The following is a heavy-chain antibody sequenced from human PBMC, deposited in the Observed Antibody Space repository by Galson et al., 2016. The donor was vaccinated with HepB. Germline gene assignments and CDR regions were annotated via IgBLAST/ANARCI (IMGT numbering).Heavy chain of an antibody. V-gene: IGHV3-33*01. CDR3: ARVQFSQAWVDY. CDR1: GFTFSNYG. CDR2: IWYDGSNQ. J-gene: IGHJ4*02. Sequence: SLRLSCAASGFTFSNYGMHWVRQAPGKGLEWVAIIWYDGSNQYYADSVKGRFTISRDDSKNTLYLQMNSLRDEDTAVYYCARVQFSQAWVDYWGQGTLVTVSS.